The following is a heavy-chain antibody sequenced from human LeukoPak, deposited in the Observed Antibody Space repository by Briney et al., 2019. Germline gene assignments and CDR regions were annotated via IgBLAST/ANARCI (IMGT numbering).Heavy chain of an antibody. J-gene: IGHJ5*02. D-gene: IGHD3-3*01. V-gene: IGHV3-48*03. CDR1: GFTLRSYE. CDR2: ISSSGSTI. Sequence: PGGSLRLPCTASGFTLRSYEMNWVRQAPGKGLEWVSYISSSGSTIYYADSVKGRFTISRDNAKNSLYLQMNSLRAEDTAVYYCARLPTYYDFWSGYPPADWFDPWGQGTLVTVSS. CDR3: ARLPTYYDFWSGYPPADWFDP.